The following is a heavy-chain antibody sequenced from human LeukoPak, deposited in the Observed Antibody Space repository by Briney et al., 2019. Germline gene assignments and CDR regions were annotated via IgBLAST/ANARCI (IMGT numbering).Heavy chain of an antibody. Sequence: ASVKVSCKVSGYTFTDYYMHWVQQAPGKGLEWMGLVDPEDGETIYAEKFQGRVTMNEDTSTDTAYMELSSLRSEDTAVYYCATWDAGGGYLGYWGQGTLVTVSS. J-gene: IGHJ4*02. CDR3: ATWDAGGGYLGY. D-gene: IGHD3-16*02. CDR1: GYTFTDYY. CDR2: VDPEDGET. V-gene: IGHV1-69-2*01.